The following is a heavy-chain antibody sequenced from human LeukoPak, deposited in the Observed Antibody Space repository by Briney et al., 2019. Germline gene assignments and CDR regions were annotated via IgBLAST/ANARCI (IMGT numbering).Heavy chain of an antibody. CDR3: AKDDYGYWFDP. V-gene: IGHV3-48*03. Sequence: GGSLRLSCAASGFTFSSCEMNWVRQAPGKGLEWVSYISFSGDTKYYADSVKGRFTISRDNSKNTLYLQMNSLRAEDTAVYYCAKDDYGYWFDPWGQGTLVAVSS. D-gene: IGHD4/OR15-4a*01. CDR2: ISFSGDTK. J-gene: IGHJ5*02. CDR1: GFTFSSCE.